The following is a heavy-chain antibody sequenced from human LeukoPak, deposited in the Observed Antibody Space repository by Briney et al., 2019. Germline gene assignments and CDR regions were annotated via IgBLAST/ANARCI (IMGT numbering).Heavy chain of an antibody. J-gene: IGHJ6*03. V-gene: IGHV3-30*03. CDR1: GFTFSSYG. CDR2: MSFDGSHT. D-gene: IGHD3-9*01. CDR3: ARGADYDILTGYMDV. Sequence: GRSLRLSCAASGFTFSSYGMHWVRQAPGKGLEWVAVMSFDGSHTYYADSVKGRFTVSRDNAKNSLYLEMNSLRAEDTAVYYCARGADYDILTGYMDVWGKGTTVTVSS.